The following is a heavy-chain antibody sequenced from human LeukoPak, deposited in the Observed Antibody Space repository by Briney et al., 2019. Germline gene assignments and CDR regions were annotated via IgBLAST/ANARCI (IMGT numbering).Heavy chain of an antibody. V-gene: IGHV4-59*01. J-gene: IGHJ4*02. D-gene: IGHD4-17*01. Sequence: SETLSLTCTVSGGSISSYYWSWIRQPPGKGLEWIGYIYYSGSTNYNPSLKSRVTISVDTSKNQFSLKLSSVTAADTAVYYCASLTTVTTIVCGQGTLVTVSS. CDR2: IYYSGST. CDR3: ASLTTVTTIV. CDR1: GGSISSYY.